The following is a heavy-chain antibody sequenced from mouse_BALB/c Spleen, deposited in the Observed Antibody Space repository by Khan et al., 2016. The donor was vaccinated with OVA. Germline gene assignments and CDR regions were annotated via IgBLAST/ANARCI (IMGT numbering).Heavy chain of an antibody. Sequence: VQLKQSGPSLVKPSQTLSLTCSVTGDSITSGYWNWIRKFPGNKLEYMGYISYSGSTYYNPSLKSRISITRDTSKNQYYLQLNSVTTEDTATYYCARWVYGGHYGRFAYWGQGTLVTVSA. J-gene: IGHJ3*01. D-gene: IGHD1-1*02. CDR1: GDSITSGY. CDR2: ISYSGST. V-gene: IGHV3-8*02. CDR3: ARWVYGGHYGRFAY.